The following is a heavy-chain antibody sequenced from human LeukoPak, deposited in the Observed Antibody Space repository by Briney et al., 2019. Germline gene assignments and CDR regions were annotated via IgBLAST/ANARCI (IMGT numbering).Heavy chain of an antibody. CDR3: AKDIGDGYKSNRAFDY. CDR2: ISWNSGSI. D-gene: IGHD5-24*01. CDR1: GFTFDDYA. V-gene: IGHV3-9*03. J-gene: IGHJ4*02. Sequence: GGSLRLSCAASGFTFDDYAMHWVRQAPGKGLEWVSGISWNSGSIGYADSVKGRFTISRDNAKNSLYLQMNSLRAEDMALYYCAKDIGDGYKSNRAFDYWGQGTLVTVSS.